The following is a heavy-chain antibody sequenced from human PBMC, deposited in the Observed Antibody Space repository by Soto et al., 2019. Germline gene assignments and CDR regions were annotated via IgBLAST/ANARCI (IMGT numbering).Heavy chain of an antibody. J-gene: IGHJ2*01. CDR3: ARPNFGDYWYFDL. V-gene: IGHV1-69*08. D-gene: IGHD4-17*01. CDR2: IIPALGTT. Sequence: QDQLVHSGAEVKKPGSSVKVSCKALGGPFSSHTFSCVRQATGQGLEWMGRIIPALGTTTYAQKFQGRVTITADESVTTVYMELNSLRTEDTAVYSCARPNFGDYWYFDLWGRGTLVTVSS. CDR1: GGPFSSHT.